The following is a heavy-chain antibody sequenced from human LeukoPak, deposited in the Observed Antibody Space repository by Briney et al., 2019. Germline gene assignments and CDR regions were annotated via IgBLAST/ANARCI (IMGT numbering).Heavy chain of an antibody. CDR2: INPSGGST. D-gene: IGHD3-22*01. CDR3: AREGRSGYYYSD. J-gene: IGHJ4*02. CDR1: GYTFTSYY. V-gene: IGHV1-46*01. Sequence: ASVKVSCKASGYTFTSYYMHWVGHAPGQGLEWMGIINPSGGSTSYAQKFQGRVTMTRDTSTSTVYMELSSLRSEDTAVYYCAREGRSGYYYSDWGQGTLVTVSS.